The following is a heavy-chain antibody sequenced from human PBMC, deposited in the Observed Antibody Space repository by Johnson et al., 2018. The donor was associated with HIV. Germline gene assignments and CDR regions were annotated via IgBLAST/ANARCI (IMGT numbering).Heavy chain of an antibody. D-gene: IGHD1-26*01. Sequence: VQLVESGGGVVQPGRSLRLSCAASGFTFSSYAVQWVRQAPDKGLEWVAVISYDGSNKYYADSVKGRFTISRDNSKNSLFLQMNSLRAEDTAVYYCAREIIVGPTTSDSDAFDIWGQGTIVSVSS. CDR2: ISYDGSNK. CDR3: AREIIVGPTTSDSDAFDI. V-gene: IGHV3-30-3*01. J-gene: IGHJ3*02. CDR1: GFTFSSYA.